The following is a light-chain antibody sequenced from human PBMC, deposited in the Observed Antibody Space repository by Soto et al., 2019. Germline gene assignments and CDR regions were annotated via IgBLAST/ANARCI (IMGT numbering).Light chain of an antibody. CDR1: ESISRH. CDR3: QQSYSTLSIT. J-gene: IGKJ5*01. CDR2: AAS. V-gene: IGKV1-39*01. Sequence: DIQMTQSPASLSASVGDRVTITCRASESISRHLNWYQQKPGKAPKLLIYAASSLQNGVPSRFSGSGSGTDFTLTISNLQPEDFATYYCQQSYSTLSITFGQGTRLEIK.